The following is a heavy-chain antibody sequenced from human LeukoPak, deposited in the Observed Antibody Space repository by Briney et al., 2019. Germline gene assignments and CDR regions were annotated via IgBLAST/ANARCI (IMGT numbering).Heavy chain of an antibody. V-gene: IGHV3-9*01. Sequence: GRSLRLSCAASGFTFDEYAMHWVRQAPGKGLEWVSGISWNSGSIGHADSVKGRFTISRDNAKKSLYLQMNSLRAEDTALYYCAKDISAAGQTPFDYWGQGTLVTVSS. CDR2: ISWNSGSI. CDR3: AKDISAAGQTPFDY. D-gene: IGHD6-13*01. CDR1: GFTFDEYA. J-gene: IGHJ4*02.